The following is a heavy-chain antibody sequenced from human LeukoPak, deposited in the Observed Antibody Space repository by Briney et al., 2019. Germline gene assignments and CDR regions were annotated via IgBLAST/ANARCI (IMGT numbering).Heavy chain of an antibody. D-gene: IGHD6-19*01. CDR1: GGSISSSSYY. Sequence: KPSETLSLTCTVSGGSISSSSYYWGWIRQPPGKGLEWIGNIYYIGSTYYNPSLKSRVTISVDTSKNQFSLKLSSVTAADTAVYYCARQPKRDSSGWYRRRGFDPWGQGTLVTVSS. J-gene: IGHJ5*02. V-gene: IGHV4-39*01. CDR3: ARQPKRDSSGWYRRRGFDP. CDR2: IYYIGST.